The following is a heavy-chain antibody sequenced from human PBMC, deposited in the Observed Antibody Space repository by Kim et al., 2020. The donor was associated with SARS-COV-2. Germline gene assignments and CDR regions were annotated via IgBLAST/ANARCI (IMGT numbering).Heavy chain of an antibody. V-gene: IGHV3-30*04. CDR1: GFTFSSYA. D-gene: IGHD1-26*01. J-gene: IGHJ4*02. CDR2: ISYDGSNK. CDR3: ARDPIGAAGGAFDY. Sequence: GGSLRLSCAASGFTFSSYAMHWVRQAPGKGLEWVAVISYDGSNKYYADSVKGRFTISRDNSKNTLYLQMNSLRAEDTAVYYCARDPIGAAGGAFDYWGQG.